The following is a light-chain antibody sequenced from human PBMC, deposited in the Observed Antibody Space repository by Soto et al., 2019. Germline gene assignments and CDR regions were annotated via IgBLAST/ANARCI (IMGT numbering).Light chain of an antibody. Sequence: EIVLTQSPGTLSLSSGERATLSCRASQSVTSNSLAWYQQRPGQAPRLLISGSSSRATGIPDRFSGSGSGTDFTLIISRREPEDFAMYYCQQYGTSPCTFGQGTRLEIK. J-gene: IGKJ2*02. CDR1: QSVTSNS. CDR2: GSS. V-gene: IGKV3-20*01. CDR3: QQYGTSPCT.